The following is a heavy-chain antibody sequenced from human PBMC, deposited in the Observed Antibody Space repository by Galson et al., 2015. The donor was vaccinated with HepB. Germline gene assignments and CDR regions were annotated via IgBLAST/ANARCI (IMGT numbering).Heavy chain of an antibody. V-gene: IGHV4-59*01. CDR3: ARSVVANDYGDYDDYMDV. CDR2: IYYSGST. J-gene: IGHJ6*03. CDR1: GGSISSYY. Sequence: LSLTCTVSGGSISSYYWSWIRQPPGKGLEWIGYIYYSGSTNYNPSLKSRVTISVDTSKNQFSLKLSSATAADTAVYYCARSVVANDYGDYDDYMDVWGKGTTVTVSS. D-gene: IGHD4-17*01.